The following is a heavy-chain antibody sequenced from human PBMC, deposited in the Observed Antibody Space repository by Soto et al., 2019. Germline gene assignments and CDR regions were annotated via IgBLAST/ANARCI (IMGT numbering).Heavy chain of an antibody. CDR2: IWYDGSNK. V-gene: IGHV3-33*01. CDR1: GFTFSSYG. J-gene: IGHJ4*02. D-gene: IGHD2-15*01. CDR3: ARGPVEAATAVI. Sequence: QVQLVESGGGVVQPGRSLRLSCAASGFTFSSYGMHWVRQAPGKGLEWVAVIWYDGSNKYYADSVKGRFTISRDNSKNTLYLQMNSLRAEDTAVYYCARGPVEAATAVIWGQGTLVTVSS.